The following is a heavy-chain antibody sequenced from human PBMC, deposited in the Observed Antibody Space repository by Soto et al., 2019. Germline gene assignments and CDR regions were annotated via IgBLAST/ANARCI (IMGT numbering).Heavy chain of an antibody. D-gene: IGHD3-10*01. V-gene: IGHV3-21*01. J-gene: IGHJ6*02. Sequence: GGSLRLSCAASGFTFSSYSMNWVRQAPWKGLEWVSSISSSSSYIYYADSVKGRFTISRDNAKNSLYLQMNSLRAEDTAVYYCARDLRITMVRGAHYGMDVWGQGTTVTVSS. CDR3: ARDLRITMVRGAHYGMDV. CDR1: GFTFSSYS. CDR2: ISSSSSYI.